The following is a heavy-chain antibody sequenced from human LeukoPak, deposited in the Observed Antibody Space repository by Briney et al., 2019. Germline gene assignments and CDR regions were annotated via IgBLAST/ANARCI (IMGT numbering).Heavy chain of an antibody. CDR3: ARRVNYGSGPDFDY. D-gene: IGHD3-10*01. CDR1: GYSFTNYW. V-gene: IGHV5-51*01. J-gene: IGHJ4*02. CDR2: IYPGDSDT. Sequence: GESLKISCKGSGYSFTNYWIGWVRRMPGKGLDWMGIIYPGDSDTRYSPSFRGQVTISADKSISTAYLQWSSLKASDTAMYYCARRVNYGSGPDFDYWGQGTLVTVSS.